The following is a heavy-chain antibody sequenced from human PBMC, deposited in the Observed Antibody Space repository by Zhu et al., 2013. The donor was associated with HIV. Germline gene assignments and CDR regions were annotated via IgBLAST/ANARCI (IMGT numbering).Heavy chain of an antibody. J-gene: IGHJ6*02. CDR1: GGTFSSYT. CDR2: IIPILGIA. Sequence: QVQLVQSGAEVKKPGSSVKVSCKASGGTFSSYTISWVRQAPGQGLEWMGRIIPILGIANYAQKFQGRVTITADKSTSTAYMELSSLRSEDTAVYYCALGYCSSTSCYTGALYYYYGMDVWGQGTTVTVSS. V-gene: IGHV1-69*02. CDR3: ALGYCSSTSCYTGALYYYYGMDV. D-gene: IGHD2-2*02.